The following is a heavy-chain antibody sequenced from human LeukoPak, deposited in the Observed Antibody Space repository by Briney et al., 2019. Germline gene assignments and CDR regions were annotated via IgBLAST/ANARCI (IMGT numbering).Heavy chain of an antibody. Sequence: PGGSLSLSCSAAGFTIISYWMHWVRQAPGKGLVWVSRSNSDGSSRNYAYSVEGRCTISRDKGKTTLYLEMNRCGVKGRAGYYCSRYWGNPRRFDFGGWGAMVCVS. CDR1: GFTIISYW. V-gene: IGHV3-74*01. D-gene: IGHD2-15*01. J-gene: IGHJ4*02. CDR3: SRYWGNPRRFDF. CDR2: SNSDGSSR.